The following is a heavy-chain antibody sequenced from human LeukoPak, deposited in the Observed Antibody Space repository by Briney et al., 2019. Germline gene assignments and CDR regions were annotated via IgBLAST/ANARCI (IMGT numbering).Heavy chain of an antibody. J-gene: IGHJ6*03. CDR1: GGSISSSSYY. CDR2: IYYSGST. V-gene: IGHV4-39*07. CDR3: ARDRVATITFYYYYYYMDV. Sequence: PSETLSLTCTVSGGSISSSSYYWGWIRQPPGKGLEWIGSIYYSGSTYYNPSLKSRVTISVDTSKNQFSLKLSSVTAADTAVYYCARDRVATITFYYYYYYMDVWGKGTTVTVSS. D-gene: IGHD5-12*01.